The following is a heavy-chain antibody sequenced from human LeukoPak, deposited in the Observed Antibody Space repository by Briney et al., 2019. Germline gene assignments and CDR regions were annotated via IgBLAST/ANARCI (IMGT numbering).Heavy chain of an antibody. Sequence: PGGSLRLCCAASGFTLNDYYMSWIRQAPGKGLEWVSDIGSSDNRISYADSVKGRFTISRDIAKNSLYLQVNSLRAEDTAVYYCAREIVAGTFDSWGQGTLVTVSS. J-gene: IGHJ4*02. CDR2: IGSSDNRI. D-gene: IGHD6-19*01. CDR1: GFTLNDYY. V-gene: IGHV3-11*01. CDR3: AREIVAGTFDS.